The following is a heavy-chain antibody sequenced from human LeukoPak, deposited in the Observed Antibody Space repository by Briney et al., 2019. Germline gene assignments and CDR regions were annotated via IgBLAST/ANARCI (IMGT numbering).Heavy chain of an antibody. CDR1: GYTFDTYG. CDR3: ARDGTSTWYVY. J-gene: IGHJ4*02. CDR2: SSAYNGKT. Sequence: GGSVKVSGYSAGYTFDTYGISWVRQAPGQGLEWMGWSSAYNGKTTYAQKFQGRVTMTTDTSTTTAYMELRSLRSDDTAVYYCARDGTSTWYVYWGQGALVSVSS. V-gene: IGHV1-18*01. D-gene: IGHD6-13*01.